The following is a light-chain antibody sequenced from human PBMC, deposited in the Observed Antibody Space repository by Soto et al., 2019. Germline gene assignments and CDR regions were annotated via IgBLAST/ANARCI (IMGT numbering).Light chain of an antibody. V-gene: IGLV2-14*01. Sequence: QSVLTQPASVSGSPGQSITISCTGTSSDIGNYNYVSWYQQYPGEAPKLMIYEVSNRPSGVSNRFSGSKSGNTASLTISRLRSEEEADYYCCSYSTANSLRGVFGGGTRSPSS. J-gene: IGLJ7*01. CDR3: CSYSTANSLRGV. CDR2: EVS. CDR1: SSDIGNYNY.